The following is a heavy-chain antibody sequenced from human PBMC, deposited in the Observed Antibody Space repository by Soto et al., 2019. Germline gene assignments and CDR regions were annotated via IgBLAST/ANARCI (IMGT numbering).Heavy chain of an antibody. CDR3: AKDRAITVFGVITAFDS. D-gene: IGHD3-3*01. Sequence: EVQLLESGGDFKQPGGSLRLSCEGSGFNFSNYALNWVRQAPGKRLEWVSVISGNSGTTYYAASVKGRFTISRDNSKKTLYLLMTSLRADDTAVYYFAKDRAITVFGVITAFDSWGQGTLVTVSS. CDR2: ISGNSGTT. V-gene: IGHV3-23*01. CDR1: GFNFSNYA. J-gene: IGHJ4*01.